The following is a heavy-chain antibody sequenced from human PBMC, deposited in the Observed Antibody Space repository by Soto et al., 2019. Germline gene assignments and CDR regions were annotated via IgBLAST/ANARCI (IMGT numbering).Heavy chain of an antibody. J-gene: IGHJ5*02. V-gene: IGHV4-39*01. CDR1: GGSISSSSYY. CDR2: IYYSRST. Sequence: SETLSLPCTVPGGSISSSSYYWGWIRQPPGKGLGCIWSIYYSRSTYYNPTLKSRDTISVDTSKNHFSPNLSSVTAAATAVYYCARRAVVGPAARYHGFDLWGQGTLVTLTS. CDR3: ARRAVVGPAARYHGFDL. D-gene: IGHD2-2*01.